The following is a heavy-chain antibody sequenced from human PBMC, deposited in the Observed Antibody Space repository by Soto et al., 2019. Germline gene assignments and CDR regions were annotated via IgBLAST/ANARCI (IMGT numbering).Heavy chain of an antibody. Sequence: SETLSLTCTVSGGSISSSSYYWGWIRQPPGKGLEWIGYIYYSGSTNYNPSLKSRVTISVDTSKNQFSLKLSSVTAADTAVYYCARELPPLPGSIGFDPWGQGTLVTVSS. CDR2: IYYSGST. CDR3: ARELPPLPGSIGFDP. D-gene: IGHD1-7*01. V-gene: IGHV4-61*05. CDR1: GGSISSSSYY. J-gene: IGHJ5*02.